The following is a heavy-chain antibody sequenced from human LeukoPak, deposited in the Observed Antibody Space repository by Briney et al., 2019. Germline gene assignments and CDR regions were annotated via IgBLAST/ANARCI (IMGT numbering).Heavy chain of an antibody. V-gene: IGHV3-48*04. CDR3: ARDCSSTSCFLDFH. CDR2: ISSSSSTI. D-gene: IGHD2-2*01. CDR1: GFTFSSYS. Sequence: PGGSLRLSCAASGFTFSSYSMNWVRQAPGKGLEWVSYISSSSSTIYYADSVKGRFTISRDNAKNSLYLQMNSLRAEDTAVYYCARDCSSTSCFLDFHWGQGTLVTVSS. J-gene: IGHJ4*02.